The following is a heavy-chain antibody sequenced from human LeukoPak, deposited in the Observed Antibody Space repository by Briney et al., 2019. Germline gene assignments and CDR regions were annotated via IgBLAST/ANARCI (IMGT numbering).Heavy chain of an antibody. V-gene: IGHV7-4-1*02. Sequence: ASVKVSCKASGYTFTSYAMNWVRQAPGQGLEWMGWINTNTGNPTYAQGFTGRFVFSLDTSVNTTYLQISSLKAEDTAVYYCARGPLITSMIKCWFDPWGQGTLVTVSS. J-gene: IGHJ5*02. CDR1: GYTFTSYA. CDR3: ARGPLITSMIKCWFDP. CDR2: INTNTGNP. D-gene: IGHD3-16*01.